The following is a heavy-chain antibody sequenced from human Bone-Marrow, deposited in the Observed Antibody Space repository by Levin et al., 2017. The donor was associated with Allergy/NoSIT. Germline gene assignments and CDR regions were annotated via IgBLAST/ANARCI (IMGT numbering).Heavy chain of an antibody. CDR2: IKQDGSEK. D-gene: IGHD4-17*01. V-gene: IGHV3-7*01. J-gene: IGHJ4*02. CDR1: GFTFSSHW. CDR3: ARGPTTVTTKNYFDY. Sequence: QPGGSLRLSCAASGFTFSSHWMSWVRQAPGKGLEWVANIKQDGSEKNYVDSVKGRFTISRDNAKNSLYLQMNSLRAEDTAVYYCARGPTTVTTKNYFDYWGQGTLVPVSS.